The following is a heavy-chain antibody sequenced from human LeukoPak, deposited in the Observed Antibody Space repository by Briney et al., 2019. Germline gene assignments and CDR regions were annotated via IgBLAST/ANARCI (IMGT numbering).Heavy chain of an antibody. CDR3: ATVHSGELFDY. J-gene: IGHJ4*02. V-gene: IGHV1-69*01. Sequence: ASVKVSCKASGGTFSSYAISWVRQAPGQGLEWMGGIIPIFGTANYAQKFQGRVTITADESTSTAYMELSSLRSEDTAVYYCATVHSGELFDYWGQGTLVTVSS. CDR1: GGTFSSYA. CDR2: IIPIFGTA. D-gene: IGHD3-10*01.